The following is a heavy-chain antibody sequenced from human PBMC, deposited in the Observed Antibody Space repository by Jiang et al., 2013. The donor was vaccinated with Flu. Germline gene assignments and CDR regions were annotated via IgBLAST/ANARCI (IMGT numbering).Heavy chain of an antibody. CDR2: ISSNGGST. Sequence: QLVESGGGLVQPGGSLRLSCSASGFTFSRYAMHWVRQAPGKGLEYVSVISSNGGSTYYADSVKGRFTISRDNSKNTLYLQMSSLRAEDTAVYYCVKDDYGGNSPPLNNFDYWGQGTLVTVSS. CDR1: GFTFSRYA. J-gene: IGHJ4*02. V-gene: IGHV3-64D*06. CDR3: VKDDYGGNSPPLNNFDY. D-gene: IGHD4-23*01.